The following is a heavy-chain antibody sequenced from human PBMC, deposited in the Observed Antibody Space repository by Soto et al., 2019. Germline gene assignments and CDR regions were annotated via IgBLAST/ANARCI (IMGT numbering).Heavy chain of an antibody. J-gene: IGHJ6*03. CDR3: ARSLLGSGYFGTYYYYYMDV. CDR1: GVSISSYY. CDR2: IYYSGST. Sequence: SETLSLTCTVSGVSISSYYWSWIRQPPGKGLEWIGYIYYSGSTNYNPSLKSRVTISVDTSKNQFSLKLSSVTAADTAVYYCARSLLGSGYFGTYYYYYMDVWGKGTTVTVSS. V-gene: IGHV4-59*01. D-gene: IGHD3-3*01.